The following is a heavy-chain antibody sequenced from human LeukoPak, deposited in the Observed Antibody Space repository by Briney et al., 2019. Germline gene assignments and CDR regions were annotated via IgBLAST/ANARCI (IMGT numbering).Heavy chain of an antibody. D-gene: IGHD3-22*01. Sequence: GGSLRLSCAASGLTFSSYVMSWVRQAPGKGLEWVSAISGSGGSTYYADSVKGRFTISRDNSKNTLYLQMNSLRAEDTAVYYCAKDSVSRRYYDSSGYLFNYWGQGTLVTVSS. V-gene: IGHV3-23*01. CDR2: ISGSGGST. CDR3: AKDSVSRRYYDSSGYLFNY. J-gene: IGHJ4*02. CDR1: GLTFSSYV.